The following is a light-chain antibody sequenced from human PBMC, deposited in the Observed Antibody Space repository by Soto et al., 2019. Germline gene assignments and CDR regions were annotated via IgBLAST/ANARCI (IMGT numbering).Light chain of an antibody. V-gene: IGKV3-11*01. J-gene: IGKJ1*01. CDR2: DAS. CDR3: QQRSNWPRT. CDR1: QSVSSY. Sequence: SPATQTLSPGERATLSCRASQSVSSYLAWYQQKPGQAPRLLIYDASNRATGIPARFSGSGSGTDFTLTISSLEPEDFAVYYCQQRSNWPRTLGQGTKVDI.